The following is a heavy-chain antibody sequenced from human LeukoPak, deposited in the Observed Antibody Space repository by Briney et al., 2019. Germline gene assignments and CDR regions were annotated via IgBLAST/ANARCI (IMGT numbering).Heavy chain of an antibody. CDR2: INSDGSST. D-gene: IGHD6-19*01. CDR1: GFTFSSYW. J-gene: IGHJ5*02. Sequence: PGGSLRLSRAASGFTFSSYWMHWVRQAPGKGLVWVSRINSDGSSTSYADSVKGRFTISRDNAKNTLYLQMNSLRAEDTAVYYCAREEGPGGGSGWHNWFDPWGQGTLVTVSS. V-gene: IGHV3-74*01. CDR3: AREEGPGGGSGWHNWFDP.